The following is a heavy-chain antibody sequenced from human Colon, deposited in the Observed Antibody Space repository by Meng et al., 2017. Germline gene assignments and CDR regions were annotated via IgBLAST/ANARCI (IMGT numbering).Heavy chain of an antibody. CDR1: GAYVIDTNYA. Sequence: QVQGQGSGPGVVWPSETLAPTCIVSGAYVIDTNYAWSWIRLLPGNGLECIGYGSTNHNPSLKRRVTITVDTYKNQFSLTLNSVTAANAAVYYCARDNWGSLDYWGQGTLVTVSS. D-gene: IGHD7-27*01. CDR3: ARDNWGSLDY. J-gene: IGHJ4*02. V-gene: IGHV4-61*01. CDR2: GST.